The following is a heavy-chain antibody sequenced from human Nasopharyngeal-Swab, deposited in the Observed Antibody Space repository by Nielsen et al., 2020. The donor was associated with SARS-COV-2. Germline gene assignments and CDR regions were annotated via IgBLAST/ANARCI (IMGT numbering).Heavy chain of an antibody. CDR1: GFTFSSYW. D-gene: IGHD4-17*01. CDR2: INSDGSST. CDR3: AKDDYGDDWRGRYYYYYYMDV. J-gene: IGHJ6*03. V-gene: IGHV3-74*01. Sequence: GESLKISCAASGFTFSSYWMHWVRQAPGKGLVWVSRINSDGSSTSYADSVKGRFTISRDNSKNTPYLQMNSLRAGDTAVYYCAKDDYGDDWRGRYYYYYYMDVWGKGTTVTVSS.